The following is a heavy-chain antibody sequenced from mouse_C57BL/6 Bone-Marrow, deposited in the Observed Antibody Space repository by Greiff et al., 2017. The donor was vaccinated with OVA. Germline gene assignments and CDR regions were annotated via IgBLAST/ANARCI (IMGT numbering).Heavy chain of an antibody. Sequence: QVQLQQPGAELVKPGASVKMSCKASGYTFTSYWITWVKQRPGQGLEWIGDIYPGSGSPNYNEKFKSKATLTVDTSSSTAYMQLSSLTSEDSAVYYCARPYRGSIHWYFDVWGTGTTVTVSS. J-gene: IGHJ1*03. CDR3: ARPYRGSIHWYFDV. CDR1: GYTFTSYW. V-gene: IGHV1-55*01. D-gene: IGHD1-1*01. CDR2: IYPGSGSP.